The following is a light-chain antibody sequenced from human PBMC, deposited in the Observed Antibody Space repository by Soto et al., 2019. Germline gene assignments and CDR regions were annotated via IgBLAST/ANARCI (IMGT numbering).Light chain of an antibody. CDR1: QSVSSRF. CDR2: DTS. Sequence: EIVLTQSPGTLSLSPGERATLSCRASQSVSSRFLAWYQQRPGQAPRLLIYDTSTRAAGIAARFSGSGSGTEFTLTISSLQSEDSAVYYCQQYVHWPPGAFGQGTTVEIK. V-gene: IGKV3-15*01. CDR3: QQYVHWPPGA. J-gene: IGKJ1*01.